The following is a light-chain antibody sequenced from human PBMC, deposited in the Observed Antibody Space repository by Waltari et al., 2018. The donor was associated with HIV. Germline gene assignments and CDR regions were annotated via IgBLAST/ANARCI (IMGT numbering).Light chain of an antibody. V-gene: IGLV2-8*01. CDR2: DAT. J-gene: IGLJ2*01. CDR3: ASHAGSKDV. CDR1: SSDIGAYNY. Sequence: QSALTQPPSASGSPGQSVTISCTGTSSDIGAYNYVAWYQQYPAKAPKLMIYDATKRPSGVPDRCSGSKSGNTASLTVSGLQAEDEADYYCASHAGSKDVFGGGTKLTVL.